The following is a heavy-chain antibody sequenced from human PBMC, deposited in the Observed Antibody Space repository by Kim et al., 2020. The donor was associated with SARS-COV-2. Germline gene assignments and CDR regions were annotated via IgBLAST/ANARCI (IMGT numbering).Heavy chain of an antibody. J-gene: IGHJ5*02. CDR1: GFTFSSYG. V-gene: IGHV3-33*01. D-gene: IGHD2-15*01. Sequence: GGSLRLSCAASGFTFSSYGMHWVRQAPGKGLEWVAVIWYDGSNKYYADSVKGRFTISRDNSKNTLYLQMNSLRAEDTAVYYCARRGSGGSSGWFDPWGQGTLVTVSS. CDR3: ARRGSGGSSGWFDP. CDR2: IWYDGSNK.